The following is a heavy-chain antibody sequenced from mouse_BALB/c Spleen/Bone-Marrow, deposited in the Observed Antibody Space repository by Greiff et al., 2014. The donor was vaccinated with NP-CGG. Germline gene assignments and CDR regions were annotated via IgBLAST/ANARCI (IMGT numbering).Heavy chain of an antibody. V-gene: IGHV14-3*02. D-gene: IGHD1-3*01. J-gene: IGHJ3*01. CDR1: GFNIIYAY. Sequence: EVQLQQSGAELVKPGASVKLSCTASGFNIIYAYIHWVKRRPEQGPEWIGRIYPANGNTNYDPKFQGKATITADTSSNTAYLHLNSLTSEDTAVYYCARSPGEVNYWGQGTLVTVSA. CDR2: IYPANGNT. CDR3: ARSPGEVNY.